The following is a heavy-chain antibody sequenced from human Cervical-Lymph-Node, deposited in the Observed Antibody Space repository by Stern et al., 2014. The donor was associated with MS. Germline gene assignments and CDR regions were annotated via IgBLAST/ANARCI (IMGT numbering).Heavy chain of an antibody. J-gene: IGHJ5*02. V-gene: IGHV3-7*01. Sequence: EVQLGESGGGLVQPGEPLRLSGGVSGFTFRNYWMTWVRQAPGKGLEGGARLKTDGSEKTYVASVKGRFTISRDNAKNSLYLQMNSLRAEDTAVYYCARAVRELGTWGQGTLVTVSS. CDR2: LKTDGSEK. D-gene: IGHD1-7*01. CDR1: GFTFRNYW. CDR3: ARAVRELGT.